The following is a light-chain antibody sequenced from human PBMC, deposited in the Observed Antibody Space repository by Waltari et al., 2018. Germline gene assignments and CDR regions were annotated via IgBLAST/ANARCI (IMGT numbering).Light chain of an antibody. J-gene: IGLJ2*01. V-gene: IGLV2-8*01. CDR3: SSYAGSNNLV. CDR1: SSDVGGYNY. CDR2: EVT. Sequence: QSALTQPPSASGSPGQSVTISCTGTSSDVGGYNYVSWYQQHPGKAPKLMISEVTKRPAGVPERFSGSKSGNTASLTGSGLQAEDEADYYCSSYAGSNNLVFGGGTKLTVL.